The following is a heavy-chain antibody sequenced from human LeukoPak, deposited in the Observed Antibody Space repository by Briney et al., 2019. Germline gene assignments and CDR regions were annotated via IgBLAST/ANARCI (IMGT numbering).Heavy chain of an antibody. J-gene: IGHJ5*02. CDR2: MNPNSGNT. Sequence: ASVKVSCKASGYTFTNYDINWVRQATGQGLEWMGWMNPNSGNTGYAQKFQGRVTMTRNTSISTAYMEMSSLRSEDTAVYYCATHDYDFWSGAYAGNWFDPWGQGTLVTVSS. V-gene: IGHV1-8*01. D-gene: IGHD3-3*01. CDR3: ATHDYDFWSGAYAGNWFDP. CDR1: GYTFTNYD.